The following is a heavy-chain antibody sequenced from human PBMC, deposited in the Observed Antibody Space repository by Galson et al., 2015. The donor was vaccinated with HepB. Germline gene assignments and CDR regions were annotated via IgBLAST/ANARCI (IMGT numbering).Heavy chain of an antibody. CDR1: GFTFSSYW. J-gene: IGHJ4*02. CDR2: INSDGSST. D-gene: IGHD3-22*01. CDR3: ARETSITMIVSH. V-gene: IGHV3-74*01. Sequence: SLRLSCAASGFTFSSYWMHWVRQAPGKGLVWVSRINSDGSSTSYADSVKGRFTISRDNAKNTLYLQMNSLRAEDTAVYYCARETSITMIVSHWGQGTLVTVSS.